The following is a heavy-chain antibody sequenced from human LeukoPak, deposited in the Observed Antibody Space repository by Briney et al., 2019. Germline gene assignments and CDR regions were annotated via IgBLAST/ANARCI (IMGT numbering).Heavy chain of an antibody. D-gene: IGHD3-9*01. J-gene: IGHJ6*02. CDR3: ARGPKYYDILTGGSYYYYYGMDV. V-gene: IGHV4-39*01. Sequence: SETLSLTCTVSGGSISSSSYYWGWIRQPPGKGLEWIGSIYYSGSAYYNPSLKSRVTISVDTSKNQFSLKLSSVTAADTAVYYCARGPKYYDILTGGSYYYYYGMDVWGQGTTVTVSS. CDR2: IYYSGSA. CDR1: GGSISSSSYY.